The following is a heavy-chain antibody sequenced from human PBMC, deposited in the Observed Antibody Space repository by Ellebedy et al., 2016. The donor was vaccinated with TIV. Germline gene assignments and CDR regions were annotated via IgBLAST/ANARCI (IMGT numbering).Heavy chain of an antibody. CDR1: GYTFTSYA. Sequence: AASVKVSCKASGYTFTSYAMHWVRQAPGQRLEWMGWINAGNGNTKYSQKFQGRVTITRDTSASTAYMELSSLRSEDTAVYYCARSITIFGVVTYRGWFDPWGQGTLVTVSS. CDR2: INAGNGNT. J-gene: IGHJ5*02. CDR3: ARSITIFGVVTYRGWFDP. V-gene: IGHV1-3*01. D-gene: IGHD3-3*01.